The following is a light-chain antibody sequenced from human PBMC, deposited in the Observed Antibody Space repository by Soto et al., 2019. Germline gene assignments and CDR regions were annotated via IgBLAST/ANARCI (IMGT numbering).Light chain of an antibody. Sequence: QSVLTQPASVSGSPGQSITISCTGTSNDIGNYDYVSWFQQHPGKAPKLMIYDVNHRPSGVSDRFSGSKSGNTASLTISGLQADDESDYYCSSYTTAGVIFGGGTKVTV. CDR2: DVN. CDR3: SSYTTAGVI. J-gene: IGLJ2*01. CDR1: SNDIGNYDY. V-gene: IGLV2-14*03.